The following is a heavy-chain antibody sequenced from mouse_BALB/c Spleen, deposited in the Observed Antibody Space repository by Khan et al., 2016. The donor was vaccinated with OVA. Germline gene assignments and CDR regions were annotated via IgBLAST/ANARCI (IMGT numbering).Heavy chain of an antibody. CDR2: TNPTNGRT. CDR3: ARIEKIVATYFDY. J-gene: IGHJ2*01. CDR1: GYTFTSYW. D-gene: IGHD1-1*01. Sequence: VPLQQSGAELVKAGASVKLSCKASGYTFTSYWMHWVKQRLGPGLEWFAETNPTNGRTYYNEKFKSKATLTVAKSSSTAYMLLSGTTFEDSAVYDSARIEKIVATYFDYWGQGTTLTVSS. V-gene: IGHV1S81*02.